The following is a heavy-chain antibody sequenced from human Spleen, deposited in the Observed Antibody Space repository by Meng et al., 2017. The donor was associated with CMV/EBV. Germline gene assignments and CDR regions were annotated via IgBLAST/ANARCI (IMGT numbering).Heavy chain of an antibody. CDR2: ISPSGDST. CDR3: AKTTWDK. D-gene: IGHD7-27*01. V-gene: IGHV3-23*01. CDR1: GFTFSSYA. Sequence: GESLKISCAASGFTFSSYAMSWVRQAPGKGLEWVSSISPSGDSTYYADSVKGRFTISRDNSKNTLYLQMNNLRIEDTATYYCAKTTWDKWGQGTLVTVSS. J-gene: IGHJ4*02.